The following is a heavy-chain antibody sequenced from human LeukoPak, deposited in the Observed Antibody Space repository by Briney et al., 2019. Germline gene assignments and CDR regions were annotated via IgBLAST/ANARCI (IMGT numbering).Heavy chain of an antibody. J-gene: IGHJ4*02. CDR3: ARGRGSDY. V-gene: IGHV3-7*05. CDR1: GFTFSSYS. CDR2: IQQDGSER. D-gene: IGHD3-16*01. Sequence: GGSLGLSCAASGFTFSSYSMSWVRQAPGKGLEWVANIQQDGSERYYVDSVKGRFTISRDNARNSLYLQMNSLRAEDTAVYYCARGRGSDYWGQGTLVTVSS.